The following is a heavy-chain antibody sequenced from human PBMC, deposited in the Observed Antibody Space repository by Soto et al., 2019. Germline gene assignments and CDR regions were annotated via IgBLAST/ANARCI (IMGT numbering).Heavy chain of an antibody. CDR1: GDSVSSNSAA. D-gene: IGHD1-7*01. CDR3: AGTTSHQWYYMDV. J-gene: IGHJ6*03. V-gene: IGHV6-1*01. CDR2: TYYRSRWYN. Sequence: QVQLQESGPGLVKPPQTLSLTCAISGDSVSSNSAAWNCIRLSPSRGLEWLARTYYRSRWYNDYAVSVRSRITVNPDTSKNQFSLQLTSVTPEDTAVYYCAGTTSHQWYYMDVWGKGTTVTVSS.